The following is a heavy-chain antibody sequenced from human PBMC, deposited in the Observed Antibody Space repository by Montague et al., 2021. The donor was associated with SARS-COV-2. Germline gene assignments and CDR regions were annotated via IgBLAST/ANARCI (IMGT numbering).Heavy chain of an antibody. J-gene: IGHJ4*02. CDR1: GGSVISTYPH. V-gene: IGHV4-61*01. CDR3: TRGIDSYKTGY. Sequence: SETLSLTCTVSGGSVISTYPHWHWVRQSPGRGLEWIGGYLFHIDTADYNASLRSRVTISVDTSKNQFSLKLTSVTAADTAVYHCTRGIDSYKTGYWGQGIQVTVSS. CDR2: LFHIDTA. D-gene: IGHD6-13*01.